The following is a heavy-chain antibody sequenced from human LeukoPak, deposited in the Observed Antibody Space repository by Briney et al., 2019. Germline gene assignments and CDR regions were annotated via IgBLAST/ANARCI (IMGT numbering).Heavy chain of an antibody. V-gene: IGHV3-23*01. CDR1: GFTFSRYA. Sequence: GGSLRLSCEASGFTFSRYAMNWVRQAPGKGLEWVSAISGSGGSTAYANSVKGRFTLSRDNSKNTLFLLMTSLRADDTAIYYCAKAYGSYYFDYWGQGTLVTVSS. CDR3: AKAYGSYYFDY. J-gene: IGHJ4*02. D-gene: IGHD3-10*01. CDR2: ISGSGGST.